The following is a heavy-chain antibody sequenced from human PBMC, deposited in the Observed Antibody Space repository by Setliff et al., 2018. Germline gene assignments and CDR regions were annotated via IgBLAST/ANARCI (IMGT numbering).Heavy chain of an antibody. D-gene: IGHD3-16*01. V-gene: IGHV1-2*02. CDR2: INLNTGNI. J-gene: IGHJ4*02. CDR3: ARDPLGLEDITLFDY. CDR1: GFSFTDYL. Sequence: ASVKVSCKASGFSFTDYLMNWMRQAPEQRLEWMGRINLNTGNIFYAQEFQGRVTLTRDTSTSTAYMELTGLRYDDTAIYYCARDPLGLEDITLFDYWGQGTLVTVSS.